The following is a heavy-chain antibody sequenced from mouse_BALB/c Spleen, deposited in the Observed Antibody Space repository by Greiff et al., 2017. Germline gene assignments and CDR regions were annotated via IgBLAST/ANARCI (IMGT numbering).Heavy chain of an antibody. CDR1: GYSITSGYY. CDR2: ISYDGSN. J-gene: IGHJ4*01. Sequence: EVQRVESGPGLVKPSQSLSLTCSVTGYSITSGYYWNWIRQFPGNKLEWMGYISYDGSNNYNPSLKNRISITRDTSKNQFFLKLNSVTTEDTATYYCARYIYGSSSYAMDYWGQGTSVTVSS. CDR3: ARYIYGSSSYAMDY. D-gene: IGHD1-1*01. V-gene: IGHV3-6*01.